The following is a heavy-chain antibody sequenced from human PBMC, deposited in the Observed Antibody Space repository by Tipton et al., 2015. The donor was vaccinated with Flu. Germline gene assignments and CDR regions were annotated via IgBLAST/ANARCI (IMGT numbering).Heavy chain of an antibody. CDR1: GFTFSIYD. J-gene: IGHJ5*02. Sequence: SLRLSCAASGFTFSIYDMHWVRQPTGKGLEWVSTIGTTGDTYYPDSLKGRFTISREDAKNSLFLQMNSLRAGDTAIYYCTRILAHSGNGYYDPWGQGTLVTVSP. V-gene: IGHV3-13*01. CDR3: TRILAHSGNGYYDP. CDR2: IGTTGDT. D-gene: IGHD5-12*01.